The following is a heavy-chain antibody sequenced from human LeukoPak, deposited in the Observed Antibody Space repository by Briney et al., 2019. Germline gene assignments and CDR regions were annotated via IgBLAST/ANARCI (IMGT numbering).Heavy chain of an antibody. Sequence: GSSVSVSCKASGGTFSSYAISWVRQAPGQGLEWMGGIIPIFGTANYAQKFQGRVTITADESTSTAYMELSSLRSEDTAVYYCARGHYGSGSYYPFDYWGQGTLVTVSS. CDR2: IIPIFGTA. J-gene: IGHJ4*02. V-gene: IGHV1-69*01. CDR1: GGTFSSYA. D-gene: IGHD3-10*01. CDR3: ARGHYGSGSYYPFDY.